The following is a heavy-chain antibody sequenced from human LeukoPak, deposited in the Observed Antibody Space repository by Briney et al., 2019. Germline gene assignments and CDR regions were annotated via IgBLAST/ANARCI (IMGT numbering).Heavy chain of an antibody. CDR1: GGSISSYY. CDR2: IYYSGST. CDR3: ARGDIRFDP. J-gene: IGHJ5*02. D-gene: IGHD3-10*01. Sequence: PSETLSLTCTVSGGSISSYYWSWIRQPLGKGLEWIGYIYYSGSTYYNPSLKSRVTISVDTSKNQFSLKLSSVTAADTAVYYCARGDIRFDPWGQGTLVTVSS. V-gene: IGHV4-59*08.